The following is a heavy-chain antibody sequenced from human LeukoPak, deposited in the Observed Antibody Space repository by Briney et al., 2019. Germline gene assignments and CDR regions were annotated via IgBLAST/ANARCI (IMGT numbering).Heavy chain of an antibody. D-gene: IGHD1-14*01. CDR2: IYYSGST. Sequence: SETLSLTCAVYGGSFSSYYWSWIRQPPGKGLEWIGYIYYSGSTNYNPSLKSRVTISVDTSKNQFSLKLSSVTAADTAVYYCARENPVADAFDIWGQGTMVTVSS. J-gene: IGHJ3*02. V-gene: IGHV4-59*01. CDR1: GGSFSSYY. CDR3: ARENPVADAFDI.